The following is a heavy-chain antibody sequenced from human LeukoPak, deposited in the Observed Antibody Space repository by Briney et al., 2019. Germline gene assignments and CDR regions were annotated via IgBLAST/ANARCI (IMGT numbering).Heavy chain of an antibody. J-gene: IGHJ4*02. CDR2: IKPNSGGS. CDR1: GYTFTANY. V-gene: IGHV1-2*02. D-gene: IGHD6-13*01. CDR3: GRAPGIATIEY. Sequence: ASVKVSCKASGYTFTANYIHWVRQAPGQGLEWMGWIKPNSGGSNYAQRFQGKVTLTRDTSISTVYMEVSRLRYDDTAVYYCGRAPGIATIEYWGQGTLVTVSS.